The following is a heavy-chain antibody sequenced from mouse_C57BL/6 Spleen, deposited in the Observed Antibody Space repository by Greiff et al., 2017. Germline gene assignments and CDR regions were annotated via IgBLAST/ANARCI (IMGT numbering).Heavy chain of an antibody. J-gene: IGHJ3*01. CDR2: IDPSDSYT. CDR1: GYTFTSYW. CDR3: ARQLGRDSWFAY. Sequence: QVQLQQPGAELVKPGASVKLSCKASGYTFTSYWMQWVKQRPGQGLEWIGEIDPSDSYTNYNQKFTGKATLTVDTSSSTAYMQLSSLTSEDSAVYYCARQLGRDSWFAYWGQGTLVTVSA. V-gene: IGHV1-50*01. D-gene: IGHD4-1*02.